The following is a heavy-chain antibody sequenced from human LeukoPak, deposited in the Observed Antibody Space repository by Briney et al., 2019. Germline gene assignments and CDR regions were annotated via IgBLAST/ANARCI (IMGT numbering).Heavy chain of an antibody. D-gene: IGHD4-23*01. CDR2: ISYDGSNK. V-gene: IGHV3-30*18. J-gene: IGHJ4*02. CDR1: GFTFSSYG. CDR3: AKDRDDCGYSYFDY. Sequence: PGGSLRLSCAASGFTFSSYGMHWVRQAPGKGLEWVAVISYDGSNKYYADSVKGRFTISRDNFKNTLYLQMNSLRAEDTAVYYCAKDRDDCGYSYFDYWGQGTLVTVSS.